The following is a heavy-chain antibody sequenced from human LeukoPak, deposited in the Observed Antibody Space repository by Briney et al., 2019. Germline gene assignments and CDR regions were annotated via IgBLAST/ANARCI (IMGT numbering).Heavy chain of an antibody. CDR2: ISPGGGTT. CDR1: GFAFGSEA. D-gene: IGHD5-12*01. J-gene: IGHJ3*02. CDR3: ARVIVATNTFDAFDI. V-gene: IGHV3-23*01. Sequence: PGGSLRLSCAVSGFAFGSEAMSWVRQSPARGLEWVASISPGGGTTYYADSVKGRFTISRDNSKNTLYLQMNSLRVEDTAVYYCARVIVATNTFDAFDIWGQGTMVTVSS.